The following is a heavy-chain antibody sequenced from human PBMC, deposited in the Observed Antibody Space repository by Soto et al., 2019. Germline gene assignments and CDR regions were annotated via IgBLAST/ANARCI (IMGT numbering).Heavy chain of an antibody. CDR1: GGSFSGYY. Sequence: SETLSFTCAVYGGSFSGYYWSWIRQPPGKGLEWIGEINHYGSTNYNPSLKSRVTISVDTSKNQFSLKLNSVTAADTAVYYCARGVYCSSTNCYTDYFQHWGQGTLVTVSS. D-gene: IGHD2-2*02. V-gene: IGHV4-34*01. CDR2: INHYGST. CDR3: ARGVYCSSTNCYTDYFQH. J-gene: IGHJ1*01.